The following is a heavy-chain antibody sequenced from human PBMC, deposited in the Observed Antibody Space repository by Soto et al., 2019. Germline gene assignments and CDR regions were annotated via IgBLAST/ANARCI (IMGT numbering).Heavy chain of an antibody. CDR3: ARLGRWLQALDS. Sequence: SETLSLTCVGASFGTYYWSWIRQPPGKGLEWVGYIFSSEHFKYNPSLKSRLTISVDTSKNQFSLKLRSVTAADTAVYYCARLGRWLQALDSWGQGTLVTVSS. CDR2: IFSSEHF. CDR1: ASFGTYY. D-gene: IGHD5-12*01. V-gene: IGHV4-59*08. J-gene: IGHJ4*02.